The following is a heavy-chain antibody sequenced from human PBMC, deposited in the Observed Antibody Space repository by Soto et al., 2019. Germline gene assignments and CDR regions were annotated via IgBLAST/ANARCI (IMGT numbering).Heavy chain of an antibody. CDR2: FDPEDGET. D-gene: IGHD2-2*02. V-gene: IGHV1-24*01. Sequence: QVQLVQSGAEVKKPGASVKVSCKVSGYTLTELSMHWVRQAPGKGLEWMGGFDPEDGETIYAQKFQGRVTMTEDTSTDTAYMELSSLRSEDTAVYYCATDKVGPAAILGYYYGMDVWGQGTTVTVSS. J-gene: IGHJ6*02. CDR3: ATDKVGPAAILGYYYGMDV. CDR1: GYTLTELS.